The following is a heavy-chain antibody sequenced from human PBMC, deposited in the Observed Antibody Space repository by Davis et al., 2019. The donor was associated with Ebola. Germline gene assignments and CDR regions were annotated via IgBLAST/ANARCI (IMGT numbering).Heavy chain of an antibody. CDR1: GYTFIYYY. J-gene: IGHJ4*02. Sequence: ASVKVYCKAFGYTFIYYYINWVRQTPGQGLEWMGRINPKSGATTYAQRFQGRVTMTRDTSSGTAYMDLGSLKSDDTAVYYCARGPAANAPLDYWGQGTLVTVSS. CDR3: ARGPAANAPLDY. V-gene: IGHV1-2*02. CDR2: INPKSGAT. D-gene: IGHD2-2*01.